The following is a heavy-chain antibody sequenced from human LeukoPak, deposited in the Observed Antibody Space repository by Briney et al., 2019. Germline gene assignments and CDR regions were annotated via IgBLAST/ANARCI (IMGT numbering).Heavy chain of an antibody. CDR1: GGSISSYY. Sequence: SETLSLTCTVSGGSISSYYWTWIRQPAGKGLEWIGRIYASGSTNYNPSLKSRVTLALDTSKNQFSLKLSSVTAADTAVYYCATEAVYYGSGSLDYWGQGTLVTVSS. CDR2: IYASGST. J-gene: IGHJ4*02. CDR3: ATEAVYYGSGSLDY. V-gene: IGHV4-4*07. D-gene: IGHD3-10*01.